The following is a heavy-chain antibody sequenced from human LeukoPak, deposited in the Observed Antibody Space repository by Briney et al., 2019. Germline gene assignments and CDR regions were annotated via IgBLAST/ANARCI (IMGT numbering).Heavy chain of an antibody. CDR1: GFTFSTYW. Sequence: GGSLRLSCAASGFTFSTYWMHWVRQAPGKGLLWVSFINNDGSTTSYADSVRGRFTISRDNAKNTLYLQMNSLRAEDTAVYYCANSISVAGTYGFNIWGQGTMVTVSS. CDR3: ANSISVAGTYGFNI. V-gene: IGHV3-74*01. CDR2: INNDGSTT. D-gene: IGHD6-19*01. J-gene: IGHJ3*02.